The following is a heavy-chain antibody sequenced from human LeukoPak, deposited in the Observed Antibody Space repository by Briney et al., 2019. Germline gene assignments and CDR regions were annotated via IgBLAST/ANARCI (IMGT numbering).Heavy chain of an antibody. Sequence: ASVKVSCKASGYTFTSYYMHWVRQAPGQGLEWMGIINPSGGSTSYAQKFQGRVTMTRDMSTSTVYMELSSLRSEDTAVYYCARRSYYGSGIYVHFDNWGQGTLVTVSS. CDR1: GYTFTSYY. V-gene: IGHV1-46*01. J-gene: IGHJ4*02. CDR3: ARRSYYGSGIYVHFDN. D-gene: IGHD3-10*01. CDR2: INPSGGST.